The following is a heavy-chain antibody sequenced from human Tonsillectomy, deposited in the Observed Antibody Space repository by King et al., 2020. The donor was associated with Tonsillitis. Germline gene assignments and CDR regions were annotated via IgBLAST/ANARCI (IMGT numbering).Heavy chain of an antibody. CDR3: AKVGIGLSDWYFDL. J-gene: IGHJ2*01. Sequence: VQLVESGGGVVQPGTSLRLSCAASGFTFGNYGMHWVRQAPGKGLEWVALIAYDASYENYGDSVKGRFTTSRDNSKNTLYLEMNSLRVEDTAVYYCAKVGIGLSDWYFDLWGRGTLVTVSS. V-gene: IGHV3-30*18. D-gene: IGHD3-16*01. CDR2: IAYDASYE. CDR1: GFTFGNYG.